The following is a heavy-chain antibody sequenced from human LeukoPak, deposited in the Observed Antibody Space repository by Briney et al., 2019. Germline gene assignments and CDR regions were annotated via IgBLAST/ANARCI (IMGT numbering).Heavy chain of an antibody. D-gene: IGHD3-10*01. CDR2: IYHSGST. CDR1: GHSISSGYY. J-gene: IGHJ5*02. V-gene: IGHV4-38-2*02. Sequence: SETLSLTCTVSGHSISSGYYWGWIRQPPGKGLEWIGSIYHSGSTYYNPSLKSRVTISVDTSKNQFSLKLSSVTAADTAVYYCARALWFGELPNWFDPWGQGTLVTVSS. CDR3: ARALWFGELPNWFDP.